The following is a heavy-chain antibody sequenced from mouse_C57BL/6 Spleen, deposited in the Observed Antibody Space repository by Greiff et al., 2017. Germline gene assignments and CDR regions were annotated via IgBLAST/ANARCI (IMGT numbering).Heavy chain of an antibody. CDR1: GFTFSDYG. V-gene: IGHV5-17*01. CDR3: ARWPSYAMDY. J-gene: IGHJ4*01. Sequence: EVQVVESGGGLVKPGGSLKLSCAASGFTFSDYGMHWVRQAPEKGLEWVAYISSGSSTIYYADTVKGRFTISRDNAKNTLFLQMTSLRSEDTAMYYCARWPSYAMDYWGQGTSVTVSS. CDR2: ISSGSSTI.